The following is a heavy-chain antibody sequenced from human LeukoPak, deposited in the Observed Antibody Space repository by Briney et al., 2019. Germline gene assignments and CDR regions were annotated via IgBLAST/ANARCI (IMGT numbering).Heavy chain of an antibody. D-gene: IGHD3-22*01. CDR1: GFTFSDYY. Sequence: GGSLRLSCAASGFTFSDYYMSWIRQAPGKGLEWVSYISSSGSTIYYADSVKGRFTISRDNAKNSLYLQMNSLRAEDTAVYYCASPRPYYFDSSGYYGTWGQGTLVTVSS. CDR3: ASPRPYYFDSSGYYGT. V-gene: IGHV3-11*04. CDR2: ISSSGSTI. J-gene: IGHJ5*02.